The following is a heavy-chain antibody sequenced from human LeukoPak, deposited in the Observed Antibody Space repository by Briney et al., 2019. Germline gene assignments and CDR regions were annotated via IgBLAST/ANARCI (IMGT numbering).Heavy chain of an antibody. CDR3: ARRGPYYYYSMDV. V-gene: IGHV4-59*01. Sequence: SETLSLTCTVSGGSISSYYWSWIRQPPGKGLEWIGHIYYSGSTNYNPSLKSRVTISVDTSKNQFSLKLSSVTAADTAVYYCARRGPYYYYSMDVWGQGTTVTVSS. CDR1: GGSISSYY. CDR2: IYYSGST. J-gene: IGHJ6*02.